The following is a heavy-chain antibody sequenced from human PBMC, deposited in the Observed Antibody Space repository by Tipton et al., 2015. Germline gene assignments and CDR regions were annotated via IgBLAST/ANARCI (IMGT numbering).Heavy chain of an antibody. Sequence: SLRLSCAASGFTFSSYAMSWVRQASKGLEWVSAVSSSGDNTYYADSVQGRFTISRDNSRNTLHLQMTNLRAEDTAVYYCAKEPPRGTSASCCDYWGQGTLVTVSS. D-gene: IGHD1-26*01. CDR3: AKEPPRGTSASCCDY. CDR2: VSSSGDNT. V-gene: IGHV3-23*01. CDR1: GFTFSSYA. J-gene: IGHJ4*02.